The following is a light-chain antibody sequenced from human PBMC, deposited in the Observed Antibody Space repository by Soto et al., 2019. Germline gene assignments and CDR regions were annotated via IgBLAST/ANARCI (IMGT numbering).Light chain of an antibody. CDR2: GAS. V-gene: IGKV1-39*01. Sequence: DIQMTQSPSSLSASVGDRVTITCRASQSITIYLNCYQQKPGEAPNLLIFGASTLQSGVPSRFSGSGSGTDFTLTISSLQPEDFATYYCQQSYSTLWTFGQGTKV. CDR1: QSITIY. CDR3: QQSYSTLWT. J-gene: IGKJ1*01.